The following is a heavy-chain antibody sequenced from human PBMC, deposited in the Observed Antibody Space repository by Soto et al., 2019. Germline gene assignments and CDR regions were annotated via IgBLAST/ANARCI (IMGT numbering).Heavy chain of an antibody. CDR3: SRRDPITMIVVVTKDDAFEI. V-gene: IGHV5-10-1*01. CDR2: IDPSDSYT. CDR1: GYSFTSYW. D-gene: IGHD3-22*01. Sequence: GASLKISCKGSGYSFTSYWNSWVRQMPGKGLEWMGRIDPSDSYTNYSPSFQGHVTISADKSISTAYLQWSSLKASDNAMYYCSRRDPITMIVVVTKDDAFEIWGQGTMVTV. J-gene: IGHJ3*02.